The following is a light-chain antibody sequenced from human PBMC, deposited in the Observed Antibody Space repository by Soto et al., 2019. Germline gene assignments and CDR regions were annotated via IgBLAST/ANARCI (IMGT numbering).Light chain of an antibody. Sequence: DIQMTQSPSSLSASIGDRVTITCRASQSISTYLNWYQQKLGEAPKLLIYAASSLQSGVPLRFNGSGSGTDVTLTINSLQPEDFATYYCQQSSSAPRSFGGGTRVEIK. V-gene: IGKV1-39*01. J-gene: IGKJ4*01. CDR3: QQSSSAPRS. CDR2: AAS. CDR1: QSISTY.